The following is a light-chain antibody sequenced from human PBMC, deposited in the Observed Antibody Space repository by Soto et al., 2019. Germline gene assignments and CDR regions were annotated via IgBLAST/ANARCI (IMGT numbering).Light chain of an antibody. CDR3: QQYNSWLWT. J-gene: IGKJ1*01. V-gene: IGKV3-15*01. CDR1: QSVAND. CDR2: GAS. Sequence: EIVMTQSPATLSVSPGERATLSCRASQSVANDLAWYQHKPGQAPRLLIYGASTRATGIPARFSGSGSGTEFTLIISSLQSEDSAVYYCQQYNSWLWTFGQGTKVDIK.